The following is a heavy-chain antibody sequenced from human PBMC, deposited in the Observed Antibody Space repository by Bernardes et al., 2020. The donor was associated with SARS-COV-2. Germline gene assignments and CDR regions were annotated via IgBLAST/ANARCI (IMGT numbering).Heavy chain of an antibody. CDR2: ISYDGSDK. CDR3: AKSPSSYTDYEEGY. J-gene: IGHJ4*02. D-gene: IGHD4-17*01. Sequence: GGSLRLSCAASGFTFSNYGMHWVRQAPGKGLEWVSVISYDGSDKYYADSVKGRFTISRDNSKNTLYLQMNSLRAEDTAVYYCAKSPSSYTDYEEGYWGQGTLVTVTS. V-gene: IGHV3-30*18. CDR1: GFTFSNYG.